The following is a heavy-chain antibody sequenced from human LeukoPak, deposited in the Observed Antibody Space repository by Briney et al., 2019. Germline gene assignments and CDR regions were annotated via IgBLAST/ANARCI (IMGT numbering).Heavy chain of an antibody. D-gene: IGHD1-26*01. J-gene: IGHJ4*02. V-gene: IGHV4-34*01. Sequence: TSETLSLTCAVYGGSFSGYYWSWIRQPLGKGLEWIGEINHSGSTNYNPSLKSRVTISVDTSKNQFSLKLSSVTAADTAVYYCARSWELLPFDYWGQGTLVTVSS. CDR3: ARSWELLPFDY. CDR2: INHSGST. CDR1: GGSFSGYY.